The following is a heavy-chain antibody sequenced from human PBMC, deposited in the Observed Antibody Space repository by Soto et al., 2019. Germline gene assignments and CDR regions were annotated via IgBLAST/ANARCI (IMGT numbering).Heavy chain of an antibody. CDR1: GFTFSSYS. D-gene: IGHD6-19*01. CDR2: ISSSSSYI. J-gene: IGHJ6*02. CDR3: ARSRGRPKSSGWIGGYYYYGMDV. Sequence: GGSLRLSCAASGFTFSSYSMNWVRQAPGKGLEWVSSISSSSSYIYYEDSVKGRFTISRDNATNSLYLQMNSLRAEDTAVYYCARSRGRPKSSGWIGGYYYYGMDVWGQGTTVTVSS. V-gene: IGHV3-21*01.